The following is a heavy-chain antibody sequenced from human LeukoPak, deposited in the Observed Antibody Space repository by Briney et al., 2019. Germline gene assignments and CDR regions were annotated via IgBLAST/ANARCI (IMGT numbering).Heavy chain of an antibody. D-gene: IGHD5-18*01. V-gene: IGHV3-64*01. J-gene: IGHJ4*02. CDR1: GFTFSSYA. CDR3: AGVGRGYSYGYLGFDY. CDR2: ISSNGGST. Sequence: GGSLRLSCAASGFTFSSYAMHWVRQAPGKGLEYVSAISSNGGSTYYANSVKGRFTISRDNSKNTLYLQMGSLRAEDMAVYYCAGVGRGYSYGYLGFDYWGQGTLVTVSS.